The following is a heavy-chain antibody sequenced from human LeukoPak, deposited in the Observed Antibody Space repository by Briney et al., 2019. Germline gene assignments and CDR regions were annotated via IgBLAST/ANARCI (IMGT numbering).Heavy chain of an antibody. Sequence: GGSLRLSCAASGFTFSSYSMNWVRQAPGKGLEWVSYISSSSSTIYYADSVKGRFTISRDNAKNSLYPQMNSLRAEDTAVYYCARDQGRGYSYGFGFDYWGQGTLVTVSS. CDR3: ARDQGRGYSYGFGFDY. J-gene: IGHJ4*02. V-gene: IGHV3-48*01. CDR2: ISSSSSTI. D-gene: IGHD5-18*01. CDR1: GFTFSSYS.